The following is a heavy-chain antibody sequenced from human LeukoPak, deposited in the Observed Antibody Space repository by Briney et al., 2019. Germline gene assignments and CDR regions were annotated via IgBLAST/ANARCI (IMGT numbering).Heavy chain of an antibody. CDR3: IKSSGWPDY. D-gene: IGHD6-19*01. CDR2: ITPDGNST. J-gene: IGHJ4*02. Sequence: RTGGSLRLSCAASGFTFSNCWMHWVRQAPGKGLVWVSRITPDGNSTTYADSVKGRFTISRDNAKNTLYQQMNSLRAEDTAVYYCIKSSGWPDYWGQGTLVTVSS. CDR1: GFTFSNCW. V-gene: IGHV3-74*01.